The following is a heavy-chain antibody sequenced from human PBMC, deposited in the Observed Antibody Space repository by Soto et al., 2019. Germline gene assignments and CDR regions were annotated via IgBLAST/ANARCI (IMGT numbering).Heavy chain of an antibody. D-gene: IGHD2-8*01. CDR2: ISNTSDAT. CDR1: GFTFRNYY. J-gene: IGHJ4*02. Sequence: GSLRLSCAASGFTFRNYYMSWIRQPPGKGLEWVSYISNTSDATYYSDSVKGRFTISRDNAKNSLYLQMNSLRADDTAVYYCARDPLAYASYFDNWGQGTLVTVSS. CDR3: ARDPLAYASYFDN. V-gene: IGHV3-11*01.